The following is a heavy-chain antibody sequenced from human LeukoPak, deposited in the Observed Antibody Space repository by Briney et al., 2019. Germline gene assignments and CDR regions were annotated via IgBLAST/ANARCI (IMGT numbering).Heavy chain of an antibody. CDR1: GYTFTSYY. V-gene: IGHV1-46*01. J-gene: IGHJ4*02. Sequence: ASVKVSCKASGYTFTSYYMHWVRQAPGQGLEWMGIINPSGGSTSYAQKFQGRVTMTRDTSTSTVYMELSSLRSEDTAVYYCARDHTRFLEPMYYFDYWGQGTLVTVSS. CDR3: ARDHTRFLEPMYYFDY. D-gene: IGHD3-3*01. CDR2: INPSGGST.